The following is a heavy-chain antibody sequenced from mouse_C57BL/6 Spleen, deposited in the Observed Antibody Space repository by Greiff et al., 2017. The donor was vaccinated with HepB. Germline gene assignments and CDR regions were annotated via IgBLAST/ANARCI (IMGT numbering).Heavy chain of an antibody. CDR2: ISSGSSTI. Sequence: EVKLMESGGGLVKPGGSLKLSCAASGFSFSDYGMHWVRQAPEKGLEWVAYISSGSSTIYYADKVKGRFTISRDNATNTLFLQMTSLRSEDTAMYYCASPSGSRWYFDVWGTGTTVTVSS. CDR1: GFSFSDYG. D-gene: IGHD1-1*01. V-gene: IGHV5-17*01. CDR3: ASPSGSRWYFDV. J-gene: IGHJ1*03.